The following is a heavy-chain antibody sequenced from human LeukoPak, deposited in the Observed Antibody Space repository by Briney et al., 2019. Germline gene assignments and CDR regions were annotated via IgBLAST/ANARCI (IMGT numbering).Heavy chain of an antibody. CDR3: ANFPLYDSSGYYYDWNWNY. CDR1: GYTFTGYY. V-gene: IGHV1-69*02. Sequence: ASVKVSCKASGYTFTGYYMHWVRQAPGQGLEWMGRIIPILGIANYAQKFQGRVTITADKSTSTAYMELSSLRSEDTAVYYCANFPLYDSSGYYYDWNWNYWGQGTLVTVSS. J-gene: IGHJ4*02. D-gene: IGHD3-22*01. CDR2: IIPILGIA.